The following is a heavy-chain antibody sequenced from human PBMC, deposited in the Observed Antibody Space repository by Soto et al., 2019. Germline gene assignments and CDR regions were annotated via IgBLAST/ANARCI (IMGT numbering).Heavy chain of an antibody. V-gene: IGHV4-34*01. CDR3: ASGRFVITAFDY. Sequence: NPSETLSLTCAVYGGSFSGYYWSWIRQPPGKGLEWIGEINHSGSTNYNPSLKSRVTISVDTSKNQFSLKLSSVTAADTAVYYCASGRFVITAFDYWGQGTLVTVSS. CDR1: GGSFSGYY. D-gene: IGHD3-22*01. J-gene: IGHJ4*02. CDR2: INHSGST.